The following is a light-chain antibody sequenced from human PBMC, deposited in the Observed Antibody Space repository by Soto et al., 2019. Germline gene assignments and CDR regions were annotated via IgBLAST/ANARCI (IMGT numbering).Light chain of an antibody. CDR3: QQYDSYPYT. CDR2: KAS. V-gene: IGKV1-5*03. J-gene: IGKJ2*01. Sequence: DIHMTQSPSTLSAFVGDRVTITCRASQRINRWLAWYQQKPGQAPKVLIYKASSLESGVPSRFSGSGSGTEFTLTINSLQTDDFATYYCQQYDSYPYTFGQGTKVEIK. CDR1: QRINRW.